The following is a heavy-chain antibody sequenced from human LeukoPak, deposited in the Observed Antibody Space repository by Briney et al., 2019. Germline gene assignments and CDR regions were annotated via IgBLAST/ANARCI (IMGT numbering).Heavy chain of an antibody. Sequence: GGSLRLSCAASGFTVSSNYMSWVRRAPGKGLEWVSVIYSGGSTYYADSVKGRFTISRDNSKNTLYLQMNSLRAEDTAVYYCARGYSGWYLHDALDIWGQGTTVTVSS. CDR2: IYSGGST. CDR1: GFTVSSNY. CDR3: ARGYSGWYLHDALDI. V-gene: IGHV3-66*01. D-gene: IGHD6-19*01. J-gene: IGHJ3*02.